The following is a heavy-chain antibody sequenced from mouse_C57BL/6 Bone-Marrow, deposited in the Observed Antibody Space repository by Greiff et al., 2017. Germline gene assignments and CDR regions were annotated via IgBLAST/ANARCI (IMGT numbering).Heavy chain of an antibody. V-gene: IGHV1-55*01. CDR3: ARSLYYYGSDY. D-gene: IGHD1-1*01. CDR1: GYTFTSYW. J-gene: IGHJ2*01. CDR2: IYPGSGST. Sequence: VQLQQSGAELVKPGASVKMSCKASGYTFTSYWITWVKQRPGQGLEWIGDIYPGSGSTNYNEKFKSKATLTVDTSSSTAYMQLSSLTSEDSAVYYCARSLYYYGSDYWGQGTTLTVSS.